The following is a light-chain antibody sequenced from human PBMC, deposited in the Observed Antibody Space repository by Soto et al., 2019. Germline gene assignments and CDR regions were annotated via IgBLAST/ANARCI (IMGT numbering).Light chain of an antibody. V-gene: IGLV2-8*01. CDR2: EVS. Sequence: QSALTQPPSASGSPGQSVTISCTGTSSDVGGYNYVSWYQHHPGKAPKLMIYEVSKRPSGVPDRFSGSKSGNTASLTVSGLQADDEADYYCSSYTGKSNLYVFGTGTKVTVL. CDR3: SSYTGKSNLYV. CDR1: SSDVGGYNY. J-gene: IGLJ1*01.